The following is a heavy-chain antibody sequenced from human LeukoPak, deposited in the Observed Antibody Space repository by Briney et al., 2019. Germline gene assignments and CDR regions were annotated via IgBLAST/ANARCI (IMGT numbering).Heavy chain of an antibody. V-gene: IGHV3-74*01. J-gene: IGHJ4*02. Sequence: GGSLRLSCAASGFTFSDFWMHWVRQAPGKGLVWVSRINSGGTVTNYADSVKGRLTISRDNAKNTLYLQMNSLGAEDTAVYYCAKEAHDFWSGYQFDYWGQGTLVTVSS. D-gene: IGHD3-3*01. CDR1: GFTFSDFW. CDR3: AKEAHDFWSGYQFDY. CDR2: INSGGTVT.